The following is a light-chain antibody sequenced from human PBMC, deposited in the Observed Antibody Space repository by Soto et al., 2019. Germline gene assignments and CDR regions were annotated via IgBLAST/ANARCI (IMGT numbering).Light chain of an antibody. CDR2: DIS. J-gene: IGKJ2*01. Sequence: DIQMTQSPSTLSASVGDTVTITCRASQSFGSWLAWYQQKPGQAPKLLIYDISTLEYGVPSRFSGSGSGTECTLTISSLQPEDFATYYCQQYNISPSTFGQGTRLDIK. CDR1: QSFGSW. V-gene: IGKV1-5*01. CDR3: QQYNISPST.